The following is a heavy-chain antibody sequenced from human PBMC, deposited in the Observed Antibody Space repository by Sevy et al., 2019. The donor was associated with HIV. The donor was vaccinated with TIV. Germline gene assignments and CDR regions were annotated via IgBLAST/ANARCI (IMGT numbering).Heavy chain of an antibody. CDR3: AKILVGYYGSGSYYPDAFDI. V-gene: IGHV3-23*01. Sequence: GGSLRLSCAASGFTFSSYAMSWVRQAPGKGLEWVSAISGSGGSTYYADSVKGRFTISRDNSKNTRYLQMNSLRAEDTAVYYCAKILVGYYGSGSYYPDAFDIWGQGTMVTVSS. CDR2: ISGSGGST. J-gene: IGHJ3*02. D-gene: IGHD3-10*01. CDR1: GFTFSSYA.